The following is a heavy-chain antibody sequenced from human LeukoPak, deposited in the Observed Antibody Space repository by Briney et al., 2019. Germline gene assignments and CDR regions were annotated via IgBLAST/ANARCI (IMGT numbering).Heavy chain of an antibody. CDR3: ARDRHYDSSGYWD. J-gene: IGHJ4*02. Sequence: GGSLRLSYAASGFTFSDYYMSWIRRAPGKGLEWVSYISSSGSTIYYADSVKGRFTISRDNAKNSLYLQMNSLRAEDTAVYYCARDRHYDSSGYWDWGQGTLVTVSS. V-gene: IGHV3-11*01. CDR1: GFTFSDYY. D-gene: IGHD3-22*01. CDR2: ISSSGSTI.